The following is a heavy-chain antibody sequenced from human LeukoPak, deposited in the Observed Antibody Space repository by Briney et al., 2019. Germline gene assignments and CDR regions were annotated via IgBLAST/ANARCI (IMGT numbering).Heavy chain of an antibody. V-gene: IGHV3-30*02. Sequence: GGSLRLSCAASGFTFSSYGMHWVRQAPGKGLEWVSFIRFDGTNKYYADSVKGRFTISRDNAKNSLYLQMNSLRAEDTAVYYCARAIWFGELNDYWGQGTLVTVSS. CDR2: IRFDGTNK. D-gene: IGHD3-10*01. CDR1: GFTFSSYG. CDR3: ARAIWFGELNDY. J-gene: IGHJ4*02.